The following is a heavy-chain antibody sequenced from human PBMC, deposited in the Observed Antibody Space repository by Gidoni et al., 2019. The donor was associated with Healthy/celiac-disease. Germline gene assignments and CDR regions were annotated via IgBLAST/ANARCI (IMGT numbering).Heavy chain of an antibody. J-gene: IGHJ3*02. V-gene: IGHV5-51*03. Sequence: EVQLVQSGAEVKKPGESLKISCKGSGYSFTSYWIGWVRQMPGKGLEWMGIIYPGDSDTRYSPSFQGQVTISADKSISTAYLQWSSLKASDTAMYYCASRGPEYYYDSSGLYPDAFDIWGQGTMVTVSS. CDR2: IYPGDSDT. D-gene: IGHD3-22*01. CDR3: ASRGPEYYYDSSGLYPDAFDI. CDR1: GYSFTSYW.